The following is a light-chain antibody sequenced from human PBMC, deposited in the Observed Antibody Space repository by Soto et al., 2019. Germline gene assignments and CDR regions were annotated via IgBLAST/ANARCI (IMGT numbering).Light chain of an antibody. J-gene: IGKJ1*01. CDR1: QSISSW. V-gene: IGKV1-5*01. Sequence: DIQMTQSPSSLSASVGDRVSITCRASQSISSWLAWYQQKPGKAPKLLMFDIFSLESGVPSRFSGSRSGTDFTLTISCLQSEDFATYYCQQYYSYPWTFGQGTKVDIK. CDR2: DIF. CDR3: QQYYSYPWT.